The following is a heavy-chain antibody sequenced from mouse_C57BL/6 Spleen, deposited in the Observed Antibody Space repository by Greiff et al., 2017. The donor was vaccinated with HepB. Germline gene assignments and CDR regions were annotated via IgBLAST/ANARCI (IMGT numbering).Heavy chain of an antibody. V-gene: IGHV1-4*01. CDR3: AREGPVVAEDY. CDR1: GYTFISYT. Sequence: VQLQQSGAELARPGASVKMSCKASGYTFISYTMHWVKQRPGQGLEWIGYINPSSGYTKYNQKFKDKATLTADKSSSTAYMQLSSLTSEDSAVYYCAREGPVVAEDYWGQGTTLTVSS. J-gene: IGHJ2*01. CDR2: INPSSGYT. D-gene: IGHD1-1*01.